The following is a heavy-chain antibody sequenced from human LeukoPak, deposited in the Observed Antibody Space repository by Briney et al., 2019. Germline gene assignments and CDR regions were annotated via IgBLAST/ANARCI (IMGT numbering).Heavy chain of an antibody. Sequence: ASVKVSCKASGGTFSSYAISWVRQAPGQGLEWMGGIIPIFGTANYAQKFQGRVTITADESTSTAYMELSSLRSEDTAVYYCAKERVEMTTNRFHYFDYWGQGTLVTVSS. CDR2: IIPIFGTA. J-gene: IGHJ4*02. CDR3: AKERVEMTTNRFHYFDY. V-gene: IGHV1-69*13. CDR1: GGTFSSYA. D-gene: IGHD5-24*01.